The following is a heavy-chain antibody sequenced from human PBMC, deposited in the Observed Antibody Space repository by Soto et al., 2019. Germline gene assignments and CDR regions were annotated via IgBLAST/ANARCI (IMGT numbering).Heavy chain of an antibody. CDR2: ISYDGSNK. CDR1: GFTFSSYG. V-gene: IGHV3-30*18. Sequence: GGSLRLSCAASGFTFSSYGMHWVRQAPGKGLEWVAVISYDGSNKYYADSVKGRFTISRDNSKNTLYLQMNSLRAEDTAVYYCAKDLSGYWGQGTLVTVSS. J-gene: IGHJ4*02. CDR3: AKDLSGY. D-gene: IGHD3-10*01.